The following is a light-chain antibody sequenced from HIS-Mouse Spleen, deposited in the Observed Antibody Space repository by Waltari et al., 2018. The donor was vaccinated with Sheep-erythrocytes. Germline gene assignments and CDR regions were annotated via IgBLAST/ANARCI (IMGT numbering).Light chain of an antibody. Sequence: QSALTQPASVSGSPGQSITISCTGTSSDVGSYNLVSWYQQHPGKAPKPMIYEGSKRPSGVSNRCSGSKSGKTASLTISGLQAEDEADYYCCSYAGSSTPWVFGGGTKLTVL. J-gene: IGLJ3*02. CDR3: CSYAGSSTPWV. CDR2: EGS. CDR1: SSDVGSYNL. V-gene: IGLV2-23*01.